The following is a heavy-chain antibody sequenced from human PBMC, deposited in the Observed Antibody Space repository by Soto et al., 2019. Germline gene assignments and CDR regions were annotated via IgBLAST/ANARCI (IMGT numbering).Heavy chain of an antibody. J-gene: IGHJ4*02. CDR2: ISSSSSYI. CDR3: ARAGRDGYNLFDY. D-gene: IGHD5-12*01. Sequence: EVQLVESGGGLVKPGGSLRLSCAASRFTFSSYSMDWVRQAPGKGLEWVSSISSSSSYIYYADSVKGRFTISRDNAKNSLYLQMNSLRAEDTAVYYCARAGRDGYNLFDYWGQGTLVSVSS. V-gene: IGHV3-21*01. CDR1: RFTFSSYS.